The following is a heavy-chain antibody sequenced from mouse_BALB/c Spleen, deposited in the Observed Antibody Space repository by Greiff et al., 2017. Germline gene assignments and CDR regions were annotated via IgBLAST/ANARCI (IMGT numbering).Heavy chain of an antibody. V-gene: IGHV5-6-5*01. D-gene: IGHD2-4*01. J-gene: IGHJ3*01. Sequence: DVKLVESGGGLVKPGGSLKLSCAASGFTFSSYAMSWVRQTPEKRLEWVASISSGGSTYYPDSVKGRFTISRDNARNILYLQMSSLRSEDTAMYYCARDYYDYDGPWFAYWGQGTLVTVSA. CDR3: ARDYYDYDGPWFAY. CDR2: ISSGGST. CDR1: GFTFSSYA.